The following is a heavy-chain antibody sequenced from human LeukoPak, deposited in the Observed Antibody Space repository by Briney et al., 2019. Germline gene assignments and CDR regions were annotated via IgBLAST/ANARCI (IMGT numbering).Heavy chain of an antibody. CDR1: GGSFSGYY. D-gene: IGHD3-10*01. J-gene: IGHJ5*02. CDR2: IYYSGST. V-gene: IGHV4-59*01. CDR3: AKAMAKYNWFDP. Sequence: SETLSLTCAVYGGSFSGYYWSWIRQPPGKGLEWIGYIYYSGSTNYNPSLKSRVTISVDTSKNQFSLKLSSVTAADTAVYYCAKAMAKYNWFDPWGQGTLVTVSS.